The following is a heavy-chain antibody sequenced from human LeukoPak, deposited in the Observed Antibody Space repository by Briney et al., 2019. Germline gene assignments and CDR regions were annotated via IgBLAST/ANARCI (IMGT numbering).Heavy chain of an antibody. CDR3: ARGYGLGYFDY. CDR2: TNPSGGSA. D-gene: IGHD5-18*01. Sequence: GASVKVSCKASGYTFTSYYIHWVRQAPGQGPEWMGITNPSGGSASYAQKFQGRITMTRDTSTSTVYMELTSLRSEDTAVYYCARGYGLGYFDYWGQGTLVTVSS. J-gene: IGHJ4*02. V-gene: IGHV1-46*01. CDR1: GYTFTSYY.